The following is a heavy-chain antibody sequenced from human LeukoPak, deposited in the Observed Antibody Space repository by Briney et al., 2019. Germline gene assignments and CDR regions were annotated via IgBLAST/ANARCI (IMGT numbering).Heavy chain of an antibody. J-gene: IGHJ4*02. V-gene: IGHV3-53*01. CDR1: GFIVNTNY. CDR2: IYADGNT. CDR3: ARDGDILTGYYKYYFDD. Sequence: GGSLRLSCAASGFIVNTNYMSWVRQAPGRGLEWVSFIYADGNTYYADSVKGRFTISRDNAKKSLYLQMNSLRAEDTAVYYCARDGDILTGYYKYYFDDWGQGTLVTVSS. D-gene: IGHD3-9*01.